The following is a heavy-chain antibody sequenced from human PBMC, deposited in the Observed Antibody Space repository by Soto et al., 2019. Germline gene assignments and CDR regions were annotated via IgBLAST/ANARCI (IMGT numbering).Heavy chain of an antibody. CDR2: IKQDGGEK. V-gene: IGHV3-7*01. J-gene: IGHJ3*02. Sequence: EVQLVESGGGLVQPGGSLRLSCAASGYTLRSFWMSWVRQTPGKGLEWVANIKQDGGEKYYVDSVKGRFTISRDNAQKSLYLHMNSQKPDDTAVYYCAREDGGNYRRGAFDIWGQGTMVTVSS. CDR1: GYTLRSFW. D-gene: IGHD2-15*01. CDR3: AREDGGNYRRGAFDI.